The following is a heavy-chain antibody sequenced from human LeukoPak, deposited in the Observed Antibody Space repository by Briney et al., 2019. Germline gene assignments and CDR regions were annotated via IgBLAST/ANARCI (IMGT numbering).Heavy chain of an antibody. CDR3: ARELFSSGSCPDG. CDR2: IWSDGSNK. J-gene: IGHJ4*02. Sequence: PGGSLRLSRSASGFTFSYYAIHWVRQAPGKGLEWVALIWSDGSNKYYADSVKGRITISRDNSKNTVYLQMNSLRAEDTAVYYRARELFSSGSCPDGWGQGTLVTVSS. D-gene: IGHD3-10*01. V-gene: IGHV3-33*01. CDR1: GFTFSYYA.